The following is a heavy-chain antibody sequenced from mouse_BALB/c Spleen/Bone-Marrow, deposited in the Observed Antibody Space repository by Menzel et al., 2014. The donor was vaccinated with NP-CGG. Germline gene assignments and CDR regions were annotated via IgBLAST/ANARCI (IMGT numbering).Heavy chain of an antibody. D-gene: IGHD1-1*01. J-gene: IGHJ2*01. CDR2: IDPENGNT. Sequence: VQLQQSGAEFVRPGALVKLSCNASGFNIKDYYMHWVKQRPEQGLEWIGWIDPENGNTIYDPKFPGKASITADTSSNTAYLQLSSLTSEDTAVYYCTRWVYYGSSYFDYWGQGPTLTVSS. V-gene: IGHV14-1*02. CDR1: GFNIKDYY. CDR3: TRWVYYGSSYFDY.